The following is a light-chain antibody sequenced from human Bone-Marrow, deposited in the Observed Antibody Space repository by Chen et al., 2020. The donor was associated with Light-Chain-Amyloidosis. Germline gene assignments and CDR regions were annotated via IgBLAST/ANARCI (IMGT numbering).Light chain of an antibody. CDR3: SSYTITNTIV. CDR2: EVT. Sequence: QSALTQPAPVSGSPGQSITISCTGTSSDVGGDNHVSWYQQHPDKAPKLMIYEVTNRPSWVPDRFAGSKSDNTASLTISGLQTVDEADYFCSSYTITNTIVFGSGTRVTVL. CDR1: SSDVGGDNH. J-gene: IGLJ1*01. V-gene: IGLV2-14*01.